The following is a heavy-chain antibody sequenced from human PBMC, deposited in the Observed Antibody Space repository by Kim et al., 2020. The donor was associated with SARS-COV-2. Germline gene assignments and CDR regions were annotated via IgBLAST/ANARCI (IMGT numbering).Heavy chain of an antibody. CDR2: ISYDGSNK. D-gene: IGHD5-18*01. CDR1: GFTFSSYA. Sequence: GGSLRLSCAASGFTFSSYAMHWVRQAPGKGLEWVAVISYDGSNKYYADSVKGRFTISRDNSKNTLYLQMNSLRAEDTAVYYCARERRGYSYLLNYWGQGTLVTVSS. CDR3: ARERRGYSYLLNY. J-gene: IGHJ4*02. V-gene: IGHV3-30*04.